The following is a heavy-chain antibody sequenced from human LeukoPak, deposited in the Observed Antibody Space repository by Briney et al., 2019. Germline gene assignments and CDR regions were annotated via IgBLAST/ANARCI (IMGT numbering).Heavy chain of an antibody. CDR2: ISSSGSTI. D-gene: IGHD5-24*01. Sequence: GGSLRLSCAASGFTFSSYEMNWVRQAPGKGLEWVSYISSSGSTIYYADSVKGRFTISRDNAKNSLYLQMNSLRAEDTAVYYCARGDGYNAFDYWGREPWSPSPQ. CDR3: ARGDGYNAFDY. J-gene: IGHJ4*02. CDR1: GFTFSSYE. V-gene: IGHV3-48*03.